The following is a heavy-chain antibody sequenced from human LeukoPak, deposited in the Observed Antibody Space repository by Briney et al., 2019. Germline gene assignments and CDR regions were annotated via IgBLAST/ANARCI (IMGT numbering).Heavy chain of an antibody. CDR1: GFTFSSYW. D-gene: IGHD3/OR15-3a*01. Sequence: PGGSLRLSCAASGFTFSSYWISWVRQAPGKGLEWVANIKQDGSEKYYVDSVKGRFTISRDNAKNSLYLQMNSLRAEDTAVYYCARVRNDFGDYWGQGTLVTVSS. CDR2: IKQDGSEK. J-gene: IGHJ4*02. CDR3: ARVRNDFGDY. V-gene: IGHV3-7*01.